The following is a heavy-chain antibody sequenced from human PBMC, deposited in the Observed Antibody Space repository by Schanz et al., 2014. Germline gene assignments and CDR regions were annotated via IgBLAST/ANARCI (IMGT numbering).Heavy chain of an antibody. V-gene: IGHV3-30*02. CDR2: IRFDASHK. J-gene: IGHJ5*02. CDR3: ARDMTIAPA. Sequence: VQLVEFGGGLVQPGGSLRLSCEASGFSFSVSWMNWVRQAPGEGLEWVAFIRFDASHKYYADSVKGRFTISRDNSKNTLYLQMDTLRVEDTAMFYCARDMTIAPAWGQGTLVTVSS. CDR1: GFSFSVSW. D-gene: IGHD6-13*01.